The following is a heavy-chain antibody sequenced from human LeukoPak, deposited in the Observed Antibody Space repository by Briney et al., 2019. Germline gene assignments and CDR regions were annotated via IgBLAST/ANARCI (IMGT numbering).Heavy chain of an antibody. D-gene: IGHD5-18*01. J-gene: IGHJ4*02. Sequence: GRSLRLSCAASGFTFSSYAMHWVRQAPGKGLEWVAVISYDGSDKYYADSVKGRFTISRDNSKNTLYLQMNSLRAEDTAVYYCAREKVEGNQIQLWLLFDYWGQGTLVTVSS. CDR1: GFTFSSYA. CDR3: AREKVEGNQIQLWLLFDY. CDR2: ISYDGSDK. V-gene: IGHV3-30-3*01.